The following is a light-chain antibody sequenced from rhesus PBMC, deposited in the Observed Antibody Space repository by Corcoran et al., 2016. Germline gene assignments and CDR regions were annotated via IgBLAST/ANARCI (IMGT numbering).Light chain of an antibody. V-gene: IGKV1-66*01. CDR1: QGINHY. J-gene: IGKJ4*01. CDR2: DAS. CDR3: QQYSYSPPT. Sequence: DIQMTQSPSSLSASVGDRVTITCRASQGINHYLSWYQQKPGKAPTPLIYDASSLETGVPSRFSGSGSGTDYTLTISGLQPEDIATYYCQQYSYSPPTFGGGTKVEIQ.